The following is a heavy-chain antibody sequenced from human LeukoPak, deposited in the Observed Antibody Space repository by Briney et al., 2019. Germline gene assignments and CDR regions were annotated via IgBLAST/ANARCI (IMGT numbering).Heavy chain of an antibody. CDR1: GFTFSSYW. CDR3: ARDRGLSSENYYYYYMDV. D-gene: IGHD3-16*02. Sequence: GGSLRLSCAASGFTFSSYWMSWVRQAPGKGLEWVANIKQDGSEKYYVDSVKGRFTISRDNAKNSLHLQMNSLRAEDTAVYYCARDRGLSSENYYYYYMDVWGQGTMVTVSS. CDR2: IKQDGSEK. V-gene: IGHV3-7*01. J-gene: IGHJ6*03.